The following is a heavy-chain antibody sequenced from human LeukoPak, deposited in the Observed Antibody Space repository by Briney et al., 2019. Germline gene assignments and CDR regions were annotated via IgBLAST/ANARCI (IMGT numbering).Heavy chain of an antibody. Sequence: PGGSLRLSCAASGFDFRKCGIHWVRQAPGKGLEWVAIMWNDGITGKYADSVRGRFSVSRDNSKNTVYLEMDSLRADDTSVYYCARDGSGWSSDYWGQGTLVTVSS. CDR1: GFDFRKCG. CDR2: MWNDGITG. V-gene: IGHV3-33*01. J-gene: IGHJ4*02. CDR3: ARDGSGWSSDY. D-gene: IGHD6-19*01.